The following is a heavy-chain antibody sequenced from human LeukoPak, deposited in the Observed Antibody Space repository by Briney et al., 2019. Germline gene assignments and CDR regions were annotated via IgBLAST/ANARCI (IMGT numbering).Heavy chain of an antibody. CDR3: ARGHNRNPEY. D-gene: IGHD1-1*01. J-gene: IGHJ4*02. Sequence: SSVKVSCKASGYTFTGYYMHWVRQAPGQGLEWMGWINPNSGGTNYAQKFQGRVTMTRESSISTAYMELSTLRSDYTTVYYCARGHNRNPEYWGQGTLFTVSS. V-gene: IGHV1-2*02. CDR2: INPNSGGT. CDR1: GYTFTGYY.